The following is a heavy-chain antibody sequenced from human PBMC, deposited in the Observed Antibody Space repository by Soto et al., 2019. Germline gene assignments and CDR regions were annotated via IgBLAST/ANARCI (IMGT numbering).Heavy chain of an antibody. D-gene: IGHD5-12*01. CDR1: GGSLSGYY. CDR3: ARGQEGVVATH. Sequence: QVQLQQWGAGLLKPSETLSLTCVVYGGSLSGYYCSWIRQPPGTGLEWIGEIKDGGRTNYSPSLKRRATISVDRPKNQFSLKLHAVTDADTAVYYCARGQEGVVATHWDQGALVTVSS. CDR2: IKDGGRT. V-gene: IGHV4-34*01. J-gene: IGHJ4*02.